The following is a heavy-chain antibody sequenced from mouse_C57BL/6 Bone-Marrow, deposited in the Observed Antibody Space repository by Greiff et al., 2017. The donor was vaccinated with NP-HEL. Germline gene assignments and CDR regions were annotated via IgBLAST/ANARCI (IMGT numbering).Heavy chain of an antibody. J-gene: IGHJ4*01. CDR1: GFNITNTY. V-gene: IGHV14-3*01. CDR3: ARIERLRPAMDY. D-gene: IGHD2-4*01. CDR2: IDPANGNT. Sequence: VQLQQSVAELVRPGASVKLSCTASGFNITNTYMHWVKQRPEQGLEWIGRIDPANGNTKSAPKFQGQAPITADTSSNTAYLQHSSLTYEDTAIYYCARIERLRPAMDYWGQGTSVTVSS.